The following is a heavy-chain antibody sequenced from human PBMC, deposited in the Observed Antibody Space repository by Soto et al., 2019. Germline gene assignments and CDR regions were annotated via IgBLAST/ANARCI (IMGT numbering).Heavy chain of an antibody. CDR3: ARHSKYYDILTGFYGMDV. V-gene: IGHV5-51*01. D-gene: IGHD3-9*01. CDR2: IYPGDSDT. CDR1: GYSFTSYW. Sequence: PGESLKISCKGSGYSFTSYWIGWVCQMPGKGLEWMGIIYPGDSDTRYSPSFQGQVTISADKSISTAYLQWSSLKASDTAMYYCARHSKYYDILTGFYGMDVWGQGTTVTVSS. J-gene: IGHJ6*02.